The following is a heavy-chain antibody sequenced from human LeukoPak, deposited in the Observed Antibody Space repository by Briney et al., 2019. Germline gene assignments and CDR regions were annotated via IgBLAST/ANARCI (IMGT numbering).Heavy chain of an antibody. V-gene: IGHV4-34*01. D-gene: IGHD3-16*02. CDR2: INHSGST. J-gene: IGHJ4*02. CDR3: ARGRQDKRLGELSLSAFYVY. CDR1: GGSFSGYY. Sequence: SETLSLTCAVYGGSFSGYYWSWIRQPPGKGLEWIGEINHSGSTNYNPSLKSRVTISVDTSKNQFSLKLSSVTAADTAVYYCARGRQDKRLGELSLSAFYVYWGQGTLVTVSS.